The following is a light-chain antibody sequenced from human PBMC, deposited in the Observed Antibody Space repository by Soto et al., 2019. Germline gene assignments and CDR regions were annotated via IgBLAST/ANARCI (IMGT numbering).Light chain of an antibody. CDR2: AAS. Sequence: DIQMTQSPSSLSASVGDRVTITCLASQSISSYLNWYQQKPGKAPKLLIYAASSLLSGVPSRFSGSGSGTEFTLTISSLQPEDFATYFCQQSYSTPFTFGQGTRLEIK. CDR3: QQSYSTPFT. V-gene: IGKV1-39*01. J-gene: IGKJ5*01. CDR1: QSISSY.